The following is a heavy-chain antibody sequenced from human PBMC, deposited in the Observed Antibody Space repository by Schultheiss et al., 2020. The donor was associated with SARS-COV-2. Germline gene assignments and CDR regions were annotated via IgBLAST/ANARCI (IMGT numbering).Heavy chain of an antibody. CDR3: ARDLLYYYYGMDV. CDR1: GLTFSSYW. J-gene: IGHJ6*02. CDR2: ISSSSSYT. D-gene: IGHD2-8*02. Sequence: GGSLRLSCAASGLTFSSYWMHWVRQAPGKGLEWVSYISSSSSYTNYADSVKGRFTISRDNAKNSLYLQMSSLRAEDTAVYYCARDLLYYYYGMDVWGQGTTVTVSS. V-gene: IGHV3-11*05.